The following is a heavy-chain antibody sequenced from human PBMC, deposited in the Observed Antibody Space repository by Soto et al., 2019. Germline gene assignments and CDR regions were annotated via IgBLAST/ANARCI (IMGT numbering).Heavy chain of an antibody. J-gene: IGHJ4*02. D-gene: IGHD3-22*01. V-gene: IGHV3-30*18. CDR3: AKEWFPYYFDY. CDR1: GFTFSSYG. CDR2: IAHDGSNK. Sequence: GGSLRLSCEASGFTFSSYGMHWVRQAPGRGLEWVGVIAHDGSNKYYADSVKGRFTISRDNSKNTLYLEMNSLRAEDTAVYYCAKEWFPYYFDYWGQGTLVTV.